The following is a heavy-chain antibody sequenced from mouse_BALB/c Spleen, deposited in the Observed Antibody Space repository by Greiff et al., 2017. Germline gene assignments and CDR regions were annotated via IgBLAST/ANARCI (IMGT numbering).Heavy chain of an antibody. D-gene: IGHD2-14*01. CDR3: ARSPYRTEAMDY. J-gene: IGHJ4*01. V-gene: IGHV1-9*01. CDR2: ILPGSGST. Sequence: QVQLQQSGAELMKPGASVKISCKATGYTFSSYWIEWVKQRPGHGLEWIGEILPGSGSTNYNEKFKGKATFTADTSSNTVYMQLSSLTSEDSAVYYCARSPYRTEAMDYWGQGTSVTVSS. CDR1: GYTFSSYW.